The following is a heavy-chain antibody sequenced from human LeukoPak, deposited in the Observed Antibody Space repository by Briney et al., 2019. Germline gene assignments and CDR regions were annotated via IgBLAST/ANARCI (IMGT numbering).Heavy chain of an antibody. CDR1: GGSLSGYY. CDR2: INHSGST. D-gene: IGHD7-27*01. CDR3: ALLRRMPGVVFDY. J-gene: IGHJ4*02. V-gene: IGHV4-34*01. Sequence: SETLSLTCAVYGGSLSGYYWSWIRQPPGKGLEWIGEINHSGSTNYNPSLKSRVTISVDTSKNQFSLKLSSVTAADTAVYYCALLRRMPGVVFDYWGQGTLVTVSS.